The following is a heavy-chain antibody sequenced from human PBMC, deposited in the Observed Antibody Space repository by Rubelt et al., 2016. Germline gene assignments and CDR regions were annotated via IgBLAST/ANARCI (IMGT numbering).Heavy chain of an antibody. CDR3: ARGKVVVTQTNAFDI. V-gene: IGHV5-51*01. CDR1: GYSFSNFW. D-gene: IGHD2-15*01. CDR2: IYPGDSDT. J-gene: IGHJ3*02. Sequence: EVQLVQSGAEVKKPGESLKISCKSSGYSFSNFWIGWVRQMPGKGLEWMGLIYPGDSDTRYSPSFQGQVTISADKSISTAYLQGGSLKASDTAMYYCARGKVVVTQTNAFDIWGQGTMVTVFS.